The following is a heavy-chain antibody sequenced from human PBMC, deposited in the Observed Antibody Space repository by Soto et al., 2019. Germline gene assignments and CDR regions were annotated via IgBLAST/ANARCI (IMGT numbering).Heavy chain of an antibody. CDR1: GFTFGYYW. CDR3: AKGRDPIAAAGLFDY. D-gene: IGHD6-13*01. CDR2: ISWDGGST. Sequence: PGGSLRLSCAASGFTFGYYWMSWVRQAPGKGLEWVSLISWDGGSTYYADSVKGRFTISRDNSKNSLYLQMNSLRTEDTALYYCAKGRDPIAAAGLFDYWGQGTLVTVSS. V-gene: IGHV3-43*01. J-gene: IGHJ4*02.